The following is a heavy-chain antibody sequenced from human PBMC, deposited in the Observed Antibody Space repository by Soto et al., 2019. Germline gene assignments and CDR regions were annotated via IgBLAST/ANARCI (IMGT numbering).Heavy chain of an antibody. Sequence: GSLRVCYGAVGFTSIDHAMTWVSQATGKGLEWVSRISGTGGRTYYADSVKGRFTISRDNSKNTLHLQMNSLRAEDTAVSFCAKAYSSGWYADFDYWGLRTLVSVPS. D-gene: IGHD6-19*01. CDR2: ISGTGGRT. J-gene: IGHJ4*02. CDR3: AKAYSSGWYADFDY. V-gene: IGHV3-23*01. CDR1: GFTSIDHA.